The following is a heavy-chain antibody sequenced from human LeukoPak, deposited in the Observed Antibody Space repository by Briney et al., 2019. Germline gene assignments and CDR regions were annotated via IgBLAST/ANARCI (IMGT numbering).Heavy chain of an antibody. CDR3: ARSSVDYDLLTGYQRDYYYYSMDV. CDR2: INHSGNT. Sequence: PSETLSLTCAVYGGSFSGYYWSWIRQPPGKGLEWIGEINHSGNTNSNPSLKSGVTMSVDTSKNQFSLKLTSVTAADTAVYYCARSSVDYDLLTGYQRDYYYYSMDVWGTGTSVTITS. D-gene: IGHD3-9*01. CDR1: GGSFSGYY. V-gene: IGHV4-34*01. J-gene: IGHJ6*03.